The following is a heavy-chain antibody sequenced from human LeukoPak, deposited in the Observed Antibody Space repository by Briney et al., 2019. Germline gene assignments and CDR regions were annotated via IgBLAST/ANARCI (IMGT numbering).Heavy chain of an antibody. Sequence: GESLKISCKGSGYSFTSYWIGWVRQMPGKGLEWMGIIYPGDSDTRYSPSFQGQVTISADKSISTAYLQWSSLKASDTAMYYCARRGKYSGSYYYNWFDPWGQGILVTVSS. V-gene: IGHV5-51*01. CDR2: IYPGDSDT. CDR3: ARRGKYSGSYYYNWFDP. J-gene: IGHJ5*02. CDR1: GYSFTSYW. D-gene: IGHD1-26*01.